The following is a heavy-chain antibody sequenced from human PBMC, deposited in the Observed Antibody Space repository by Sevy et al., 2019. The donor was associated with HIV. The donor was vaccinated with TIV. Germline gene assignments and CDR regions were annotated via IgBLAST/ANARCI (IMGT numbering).Heavy chain of an antibody. J-gene: IGHJ6*02. CDR1: GFTFSSYS. CDR3: ARDLGDIVLVPAAIRPYGMDV. V-gene: IGHV3-48*02. CDR2: ISSSSSTI. D-gene: IGHD2-2*01. Sequence: GGSLRLSCAASGFTFSSYSMNWVRQAPGKGLEWVSYISSSSSTIYYADSVKGRFTISRDNAKNSLYLQMNSLRDEDTAVYYCARDLGDIVLVPAAIRPYGMDVWGQGTTVTVSS.